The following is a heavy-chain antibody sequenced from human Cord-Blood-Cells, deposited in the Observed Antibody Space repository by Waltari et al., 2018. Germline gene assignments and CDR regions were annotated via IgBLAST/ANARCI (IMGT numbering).Heavy chain of an antibody. CDR3: ARGSRIIAARVDFQH. V-gene: IGHV4-34*01. CDR1: GGSFSGYY. J-gene: IGHJ1*01. D-gene: IGHD6-6*01. CDR2: INHSGST. Sequence: QVQLQQWGAGLLKPSETLSLTCAVYGGSFSGYYWSWIRQPPGKGLEWIGEINHSGSTNDNPSLKSRVTISVDTSKNQFSLKLSSVTAADTAVYYCARGSRIIAARVDFQHWGQGTLVTVSS.